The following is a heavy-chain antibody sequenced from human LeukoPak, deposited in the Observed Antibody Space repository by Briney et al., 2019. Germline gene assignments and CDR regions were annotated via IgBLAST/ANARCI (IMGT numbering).Heavy chain of an antibody. Sequence: GGSLRLSCAASGFTFSSYGMHWVRQAPGKGLEWVAVIWYDGSNKYYADSVKGRFTISRDNSKNTLYLQMNSLRAEDTAVYYCARLTSTPTIPTEFDYWGQGTLVTVSS. J-gene: IGHJ4*02. V-gene: IGHV3-33*01. CDR3: ARLTSTPTIPTEFDY. D-gene: IGHD1-20*01. CDR2: IWYDGSNK. CDR1: GFTFSSYG.